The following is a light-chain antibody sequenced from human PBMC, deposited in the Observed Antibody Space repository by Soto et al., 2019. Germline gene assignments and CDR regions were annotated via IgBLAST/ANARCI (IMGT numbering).Light chain of an antibody. CDR1: QSVSSNY. CDR2: GAS. CDR3: QQRSVWPCT. J-gene: IGKJ1*01. Sequence: EIVVYKSAGALSLSKGERATLSCRASQSVSSNYLAWYQQKPGQAPRLLIYGASSRATGIPDRFSGSGSGTDFTLTIISLEPEDFVVYYCQQRSVWPCTFGQLSIVDI. V-gene: IGKV3D-20*02.